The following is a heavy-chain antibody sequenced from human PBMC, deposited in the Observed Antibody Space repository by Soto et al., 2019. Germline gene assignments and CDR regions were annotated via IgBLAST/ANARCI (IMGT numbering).Heavy chain of an antibody. CDR2: IGISGDT. CDR1: GFTFSKFD. J-gene: IGHJ4*02. Sequence: PGGSLRLSCEASGFTFSKFDMHWVRQPTGKGLEWVSTIGISGDTYYAVSVKGRFAISRDNAKNSLSLQMNSLRAGDTALYFCARGQEVVAHFFDSWGQGTQLTVSS. CDR3: ARGQEVVAHFFDS. V-gene: IGHV3-13*04. D-gene: IGHD2-21*01.